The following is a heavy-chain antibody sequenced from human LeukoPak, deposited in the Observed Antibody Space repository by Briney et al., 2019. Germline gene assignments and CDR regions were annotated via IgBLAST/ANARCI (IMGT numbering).Heavy chain of an antibody. CDR3: AKGSGGVTTTIDH. V-gene: IGHV3-23*01. D-gene: IGHD2-21*02. CDR2: ISYSGST. CDR1: GFTFSSYA. Sequence: PGGSLRLSCAASGFTFSSYAMNXXRQAPGXXXXXVSSISYSGSTYYADSVKGRFTISRVNSKSTLYLQMNSLRAEDTALYYCAKGSGGVTTTIDHWGQGTLVTASS. J-gene: IGHJ4*02.